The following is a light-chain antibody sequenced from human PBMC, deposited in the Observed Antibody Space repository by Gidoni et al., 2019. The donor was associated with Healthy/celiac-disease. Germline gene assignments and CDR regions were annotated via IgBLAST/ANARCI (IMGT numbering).Light chain of an antibody. CDR2: EGS. J-gene: IGLJ2*01. Sequence: QSALTQPASVSGSPGQSFTISCTGTSSDVGSYNLVSWYQQHPGKAPKLMIHEGSKRPSGVSNRFSGSKSGNTASLTISGLQAADEADYYCCSYAGSSPSFGGGTKLTVL. CDR1: SSDVGSYNL. V-gene: IGLV2-23*01. CDR3: CSYAGSSPS.